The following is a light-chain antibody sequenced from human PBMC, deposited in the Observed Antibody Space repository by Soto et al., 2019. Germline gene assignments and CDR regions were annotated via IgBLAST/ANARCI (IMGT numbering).Light chain of an antibody. CDR2: GAS. V-gene: IGKV3-20*01. CDR1: QSINNNY. J-gene: IGKJ1*01. Sequence: EILLTQSPGTLSLSPGERATLSCRASQSINNNYLAWYQQKRGQAPRLLIYGASSRATGIPDRFSGSGSGTDFTLTISRLEPEDFAIYYCQQYSGSPRTFGQGTKLEIK. CDR3: QQYSGSPRT.